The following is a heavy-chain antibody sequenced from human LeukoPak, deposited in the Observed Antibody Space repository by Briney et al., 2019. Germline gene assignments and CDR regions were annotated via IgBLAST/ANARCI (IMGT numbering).Heavy chain of an antibody. Sequence: PGGSLRLSCAASGFTFSSYAMSWVRQAPGKGLEWVSASSGSGGSTYNADSVKGRFTISRDNSKSTLYLQMNSLRAEDTAVYYCAKMYYDSSGHFDYWGQGTLVTVSS. V-gene: IGHV3-23*01. D-gene: IGHD3-22*01. CDR3: AKMYYDSSGHFDY. J-gene: IGHJ4*02. CDR2: SSGSGGST. CDR1: GFTFSSYA.